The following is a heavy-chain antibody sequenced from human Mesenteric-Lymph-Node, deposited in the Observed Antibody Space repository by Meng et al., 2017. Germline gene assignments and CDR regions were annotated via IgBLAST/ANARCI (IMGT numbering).Heavy chain of an antibody. V-gene: IGHV4-38-2*02. CDR1: GYSISSGYY. CDR3: ARDIGTTVTGAYYFDY. D-gene: IGHD4-17*01. Sequence: GSLRLSCSVSGYSISSGYYWGWFRQPPGKGLEWIGSIYYSGSTYYNPSLKSRVTISVDTSKNQFSLKLSSVTAADTAVYYCARDIGTTVTGAYYFDYWGQGTLVTVSS. J-gene: IGHJ4*02. CDR2: IYYSGST.